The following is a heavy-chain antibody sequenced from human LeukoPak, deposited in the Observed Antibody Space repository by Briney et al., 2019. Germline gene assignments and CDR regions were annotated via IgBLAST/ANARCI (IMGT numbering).Heavy chain of an antibody. CDR2: IYYSGST. V-gene: IGHV4-59*01. D-gene: IGHD2-2*01. J-gene: IGHJ5*02. CDR1: GGSISSYY. Sequence: SETLSLTCTVSGGSISSYYWSWIRQPPGKGLEWIGYIYYSGSTNYNPSLKSRVTISVDTSKNQFSLKLSSVTAADTAVYYCARADCSSTSCYFALVWFDPWGQGTLVTVSS. CDR3: ARADCSSTSCYFALVWFDP.